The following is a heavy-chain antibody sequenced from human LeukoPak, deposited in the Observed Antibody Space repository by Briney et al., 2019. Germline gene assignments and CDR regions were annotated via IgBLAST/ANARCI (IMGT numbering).Heavy chain of an antibody. CDR1: GFPFSSYS. V-gene: IGHV3-21*01. J-gene: IGHJ6*03. CDR2: ISSSSSHI. D-gene: IGHD6-13*01. Sequence: GGSLRLSCAASGFPFSSYSMNWVRQAPGKGLEGVSSISSSSSHIYYADSVKGRFTISRDNAKNSLYLQMNSLIAEDTAVYYCATVGDSSSWIYYYYYMDVWGKGTTVTVSS. CDR3: ATVGDSSSWIYYYYYMDV.